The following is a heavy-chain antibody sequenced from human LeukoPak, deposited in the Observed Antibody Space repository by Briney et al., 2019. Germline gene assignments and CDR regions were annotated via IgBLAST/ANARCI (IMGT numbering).Heavy chain of an antibody. J-gene: IGHJ5*02. CDR3: ATFAPRNWFDP. CDR2: IYYSGST. V-gene: IGHV4-39*07. CDR1: GGSISSSSYY. Sequence: SETLSLTCTVSGGSISSSSYYWGWIRQPPGKGLEWIGSIYYSGSTYYNPSLKSRVTISVDTSKNQFSLKLSSVTAADTAVYYCATFAPRNWFDPWGQGTLVTVSS.